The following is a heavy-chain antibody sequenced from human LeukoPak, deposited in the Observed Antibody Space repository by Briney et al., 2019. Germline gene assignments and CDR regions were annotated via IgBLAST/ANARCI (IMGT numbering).Heavy chain of an antibody. J-gene: IGHJ4*02. D-gene: IGHD6-6*01. V-gene: IGHV3-30*18. CDR2: ISYDGSNK. CDR1: GFTFSSYG. Sequence: GGSLRLSCAASGFTFSSYGMHWVRQAPGKGLEWVAVISYDGSNKYYADSVKGRFTISRDNSKNTLYLQMNSLRAEDTAVYYCAKPPMAARPIYWGQGTLVTVSS. CDR3: AKPPMAARPIY.